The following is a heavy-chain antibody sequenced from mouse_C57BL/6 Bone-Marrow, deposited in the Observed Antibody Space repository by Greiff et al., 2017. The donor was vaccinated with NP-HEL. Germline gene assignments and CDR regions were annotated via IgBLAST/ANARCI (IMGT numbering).Heavy chain of an antibody. J-gene: IGHJ2*01. CDR3: AREGGGAFVDY. CDR1: GYTFTSYW. Sequence: ASGYTFTSYWMHWVKQRPGQGLEWIGNINPSNGGTNYNEKFKSKATLTVDKSSSTAYMQLSSLTSEDSAFYYCAREGGGAFVDYWGQGTTLTVSS. CDR2: INPSNGGT. V-gene: IGHV1-53*01.